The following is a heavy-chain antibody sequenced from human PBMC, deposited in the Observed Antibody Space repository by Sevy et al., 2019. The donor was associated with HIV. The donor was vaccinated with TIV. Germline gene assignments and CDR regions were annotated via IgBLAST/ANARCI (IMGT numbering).Heavy chain of an antibody. V-gene: IGHV3-7*01. Sequence: GGSLRLSCAASGFSFSAYWMNWVRQAPGKGLEWVANIKPDGSDKHYVDSAEGRFTISRDKAKNSLYLQMNSLRLEDTAMYYCAQETFGRFDSWGQGTLVTVSS. CDR2: IKPDGSDK. D-gene: IGHD1-26*01. CDR3: AQETFGRFDS. CDR1: GFSFSAYW. J-gene: IGHJ4*02.